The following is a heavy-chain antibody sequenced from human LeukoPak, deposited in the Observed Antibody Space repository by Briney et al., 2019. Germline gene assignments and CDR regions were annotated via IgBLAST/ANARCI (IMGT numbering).Heavy chain of an antibody. CDR2: IYYSGST. V-gene: IGHV4-59*08. Sequence: SETLSLTCIVSGGSISSNYWSWIRQPPGKGLEWIGHIYYSGSTNYNPSLKSRVTISVDTSKKQFSLKLSSVTAADTAVYYCAKSDYYASGLDYWGQGTLVTVSS. D-gene: IGHD3-10*01. CDR1: GGSISSNY. J-gene: IGHJ4*02. CDR3: AKSDYYASGLDY.